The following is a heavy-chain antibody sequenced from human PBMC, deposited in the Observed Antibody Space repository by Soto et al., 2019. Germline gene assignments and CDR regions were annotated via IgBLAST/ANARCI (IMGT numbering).Heavy chain of an antibody. V-gene: IGHV4-61*01. D-gene: IGHD2-21*02. J-gene: IGHJ5*01. CDR1: GGSVRSPTHC. Sequence: QVRLQESGPGLAKPSETLSLTCTVSGGSVRSPTHCWSWIRQSPGKGLEWIGNIYYIGTTDFNPSLESRVTSPVDTSRNQFSQRLTTLTGADTAMYYCATKTAGRGRFESWGRGTLVVVSS. CDR3: ATKTAGRGRFES. CDR2: IYYIGTT.